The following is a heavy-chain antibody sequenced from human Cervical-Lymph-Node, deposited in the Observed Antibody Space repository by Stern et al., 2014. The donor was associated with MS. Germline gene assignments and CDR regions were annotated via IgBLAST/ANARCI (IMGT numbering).Heavy chain of an antibody. D-gene: IGHD2-21*02. V-gene: IGHV3-23*04. CDR1: GFTFSSYA. CDR2: ISGSGGST. Sequence: VQLVESGGGLVQPGGSLRLSCAASGFTFSSYAMSWVRQAPGKGLEWVSAISGSGGSTYYADSVKGRFTISRDNSKNTLYLQMNSLRAEDTAVYYCAKDRHIVVVTASTFDYWGQGTLVTVSS. J-gene: IGHJ4*02. CDR3: AKDRHIVVVTASTFDY.